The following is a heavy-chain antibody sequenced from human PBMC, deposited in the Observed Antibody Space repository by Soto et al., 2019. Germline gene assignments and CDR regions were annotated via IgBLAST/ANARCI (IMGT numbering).Heavy chain of an antibody. CDR3: ARYWRTTGPTSLCSYFDY. D-gene: IGHD1-1*01. J-gene: IGHJ4*02. CDR1: GGSISSGGYY. V-gene: IGHV4-31*03. CDR2: IPYSGRT. Sequence: QVQLQESGPGLVKPSQTLSLTCTVSGGSISSGGYYWSWLRQHPGQGLEWIAYIPYSGRTYYNPSLRRRETLSLKTTKNKYSLRLRSVTAADTAVYFFARYWRTTGPTSLCSYFDYWGQGTRVTVSS.